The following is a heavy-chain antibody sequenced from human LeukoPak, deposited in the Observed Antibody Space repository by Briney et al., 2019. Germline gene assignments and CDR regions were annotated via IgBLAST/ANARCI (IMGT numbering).Heavy chain of an antibody. CDR2: ISGSGGST. Sequence: GGSLRLSCAASGFTFSSYAMSWVRQAPGKGLEWVSAISGSGGSTYYANSVKGRFTISRDNSKNTLYLQMNSLRAEDTAVYYCAKGRPIGDLYPPFDYWGQGTLVTVSS. D-gene: IGHD2-21*02. CDR1: GFTFSSYA. CDR3: AKGRPIGDLYPPFDY. V-gene: IGHV3-23*01. J-gene: IGHJ4*02.